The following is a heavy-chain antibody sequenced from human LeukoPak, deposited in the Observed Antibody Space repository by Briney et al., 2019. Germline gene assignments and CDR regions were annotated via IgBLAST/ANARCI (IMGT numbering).Heavy chain of an antibody. CDR3: ARGSGYDYSLGYYMDV. Sequence: ASVKVSCKASGYTFTSYDINWVRQATGQGLEWMGWMNPNSGNTGYAQKFQGRVTITRNTSISTAYMELSSLRSEDTAVYYCARGSGYDYSLGYYMDVWGKGTTVTVSS. CDR1: GYTFTSYD. V-gene: IGHV1-8*03. D-gene: IGHD5-12*01. CDR2: MNPNSGNT. J-gene: IGHJ6*03.